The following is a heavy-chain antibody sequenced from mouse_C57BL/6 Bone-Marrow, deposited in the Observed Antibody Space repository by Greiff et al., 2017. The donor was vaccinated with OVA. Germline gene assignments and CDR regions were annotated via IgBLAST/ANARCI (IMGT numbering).Heavy chain of an antibody. CDR3: SRWDTASYSSYGYFDV. D-gene: IGHD2-5*01. J-gene: IGHJ1*03. V-gene: IGHV1-59*01. CDR1: GYTFTSYW. Sequence: VQLQQPGAELVRPGTSVKLSCKASGYTFTSYWMHWVKQRPGQGLEWIGGIDPSDSYTNYNQKFKGKATLTVDTSSSTAYMQLSSLTSEDSAVFYCSRWDTASYSSYGYFDVWGTGTTVTVSS. CDR2: IDPSDSYT.